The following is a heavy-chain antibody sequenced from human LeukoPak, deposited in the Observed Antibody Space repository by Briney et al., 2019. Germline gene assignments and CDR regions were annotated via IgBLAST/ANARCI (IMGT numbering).Heavy chain of an antibody. CDR2: IYYSGST. Sequence: SETLSLTCAVYGGSFSGYYWSWIRQPPGKGLEWIGSIYYSGSTYYNPSLKSRVTISVDTSKNQFSLKLSSVTAADTAVYYCARGIRGYNWFDPWGQGTLVTVSS. CDR1: GGSFSGYY. J-gene: IGHJ5*02. V-gene: IGHV4-34*01. CDR3: ARGIRGYNWFDP.